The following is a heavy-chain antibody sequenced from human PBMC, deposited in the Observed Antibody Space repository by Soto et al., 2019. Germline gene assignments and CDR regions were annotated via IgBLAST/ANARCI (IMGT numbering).Heavy chain of an antibody. CDR3: ARDLSYYYGSVAYYYYGLDV. D-gene: IGHD3-10*01. CDR1: GFTFSSYA. J-gene: IGHJ6*02. CDR2: ISYDGSNK. Sequence: QVQLVESGGGVVQPGRSLRLSCAASGFTFSSYAMHWVRQAPGKGLEWVAVISYDGSNKYYADSVKGRFTISRDNSKNPLYLQMNSLRAEDTAVYYCARDLSYYYGSVAYYYYGLDVWGQGTPVTASS. V-gene: IGHV3-30-3*01.